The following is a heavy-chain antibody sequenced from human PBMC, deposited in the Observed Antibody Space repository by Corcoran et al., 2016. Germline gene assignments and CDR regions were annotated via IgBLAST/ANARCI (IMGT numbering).Heavy chain of an antibody. Sequence: QVQLVESGGGVVQPGRSLRLSCAASGFTFSSYGMHWVRQAPGKGLEWVAVISYDGSNKYYADSVKGRFTSSRDNSKNTLYLKMNSLRAEDTAVYYCAKAGAIGGGYDYFDYWGQGTLVTVSS. V-gene: IGHV3-30*18. CDR2: ISYDGSNK. D-gene: IGHD1-26*01. J-gene: IGHJ4*02. CDR3: AKAGAIGGGYDYFDY. CDR1: GFTFSSYG.